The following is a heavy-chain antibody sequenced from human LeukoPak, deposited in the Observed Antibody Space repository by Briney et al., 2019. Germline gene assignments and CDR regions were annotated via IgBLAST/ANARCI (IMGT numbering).Heavy chain of an antibody. CDR1: GYTFTGYY. CDR3: ARETYDSSGYLYYFDY. Sequence: ASVKVSCKASGYTFTGYYMHWVRQAPGQGLEWMGWINPNSGGTDYAQKFQGRVTLTRDTSISTAYMELSRLRSDDTAVYYCARETYDSSGYLYYFDYWGQGTLVTVSS. J-gene: IGHJ4*02. D-gene: IGHD3-22*01. V-gene: IGHV1-2*02. CDR2: INPNSGGT.